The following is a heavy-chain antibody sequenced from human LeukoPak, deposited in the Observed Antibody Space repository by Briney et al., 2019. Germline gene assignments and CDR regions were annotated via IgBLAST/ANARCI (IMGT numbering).Heavy chain of an antibody. CDR3: ARGPTRHYSNVGY. D-gene: IGHD4-11*01. CDR1: GYTFTGYY. V-gene: IGHV1-2*02. J-gene: IGHJ4*02. Sequence: ASVKVSCKASGYTFTGYYMHWVRQAPGQGLEGMGWINPNSGGTNYAQKFQGRVTMTRDTSITAAYMELSRLRSDDTAVYYCARGPTRHYSNVGYWGQGTLVTVSS. CDR2: INPNSGGT.